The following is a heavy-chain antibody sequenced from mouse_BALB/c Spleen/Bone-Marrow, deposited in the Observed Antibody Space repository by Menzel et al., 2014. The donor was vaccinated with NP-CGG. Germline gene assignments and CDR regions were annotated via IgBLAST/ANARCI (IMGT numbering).Heavy chain of an antibody. CDR3: ARGGDDFSLDY. CDR1: GYAFTDRW. CDR2: IDTSDSYT. J-gene: IGHJ4*01. Sequence: VQLQQSGTELVMPGASVKMSCKASGYAFTDRWIHWVKQGPGQGLEWIGAIDTSDSYTNYNQKFKGKATLTVDESSSTAYIHLSSLTSEDSAVYYCARGGDDFSLDYWGQRTSVTVPS. D-gene: IGHD2-4*01. V-gene: IGHV1-69*01.